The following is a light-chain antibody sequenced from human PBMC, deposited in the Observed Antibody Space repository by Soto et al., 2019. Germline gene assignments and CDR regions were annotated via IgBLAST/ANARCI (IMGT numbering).Light chain of an antibody. CDR3: QSYDSSLSAYV. Sequence: QSVLTQPPSVSGAPGQRVTISCTGNSSNIVAGYDVHWYQQLPGTAPKLLIYGNNNRPSGVPDRFSGSKSGTSASLAITGLQAEDEADYYCQSYDSSLSAYVFGPGTKVTVL. J-gene: IGLJ1*01. CDR2: GNN. V-gene: IGLV1-40*01. CDR1: SSNIVAGYD.